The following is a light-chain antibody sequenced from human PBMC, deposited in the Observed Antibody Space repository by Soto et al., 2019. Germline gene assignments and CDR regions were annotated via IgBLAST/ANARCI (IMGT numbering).Light chain of an antibody. CDR1: QSLLYNNTYNY. Sequence: DIVMTQSPLALPVTPGEPASISCRSSQSLLYNNTYNYLDWYVQKPGQSPQLLIYFGSNRAPGVPDRFSGSGSGTDFTLKISRVEAEDVGVYYCMQALQTPLTFGQGTKVDIK. CDR3: MQALQTPLT. V-gene: IGKV2-28*01. CDR2: FGS. J-gene: IGKJ1*01.